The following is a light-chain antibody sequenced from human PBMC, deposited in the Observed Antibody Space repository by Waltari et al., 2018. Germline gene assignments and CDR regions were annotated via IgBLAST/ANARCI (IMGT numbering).Light chain of an antibody. V-gene: IGKV3-20*01. Sequence: EIVLTQSPGTLSLSPGDTATLSCRASQSLSVAYLSWYQHKPGQAPRLLIYGASYRATGIPDRFSGSGPGTDFTLTITRLEPDDFAVYYCQQYDTSPGTFGQGTKLAI. CDR3: QQYDTSPGT. J-gene: IGKJ2*01. CDR2: GAS. CDR1: QSLSVAY.